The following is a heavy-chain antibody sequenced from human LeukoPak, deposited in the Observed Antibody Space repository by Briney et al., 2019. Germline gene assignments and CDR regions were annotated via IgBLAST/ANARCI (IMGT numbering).Heavy chain of an antibody. CDR1: GYTFTSYY. V-gene: IGHV1-46*01. D-gene: IGHD3-22*01. CDR3: ASSYYDSSGYYYDEDYYYYGMDV. J-gene: IGHJ6*02. Sequence: ASVKVSCKASGYTFTSYYMHWVRQAPGQGLEWMGIINPSGGSTSYAQKFQGRVTMTRDTSTSTVYMELSSLRSEDTAVYYCASSYYDSSGYYYDEDYYYYGMDVWGQGTTVTVSS. CDR2: INPSGGST.